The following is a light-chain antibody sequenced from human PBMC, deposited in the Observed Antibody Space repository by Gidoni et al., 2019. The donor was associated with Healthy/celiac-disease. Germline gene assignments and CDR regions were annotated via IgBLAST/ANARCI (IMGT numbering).Light chain of an antibody. Sequence: DIQMTQSPSSLSASVGDRVTITCRASQSISSYLNWNQQKPGKAPKLLIYAASSLQSGVPSRFSGSGSGTDFTRTISSLQPEDFATYYCQQSYSTPLTFGGGTKVEIK. CDR2: AAS. V-gene: IGKV1-39*01. CDR3: QQSYSTPLT. CDR1: QSISSY. J-gene: IGKJ4*01.